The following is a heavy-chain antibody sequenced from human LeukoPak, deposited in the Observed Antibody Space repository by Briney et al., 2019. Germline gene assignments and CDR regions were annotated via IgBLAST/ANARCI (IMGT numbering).Heavy chain of an antibody. V-gene: IGHV5-10-1*01. CDR1: GYSFTNYW. J-gene: IGHJ4*02. Sequence: GESLKISCKGSGYSFTNYWIGWVRQMSGKGLEWMGRIDPSDSYTNYSPSFQGHVSISADKSISTAYLQWSSLKASDTAMYYCARGHVRTFDFWGQGTLVTVSS. CDR2: IDPSDSYT. D-gene: IGHD3/OR15-3a*01. CDR3: ARGHVRTFDF.